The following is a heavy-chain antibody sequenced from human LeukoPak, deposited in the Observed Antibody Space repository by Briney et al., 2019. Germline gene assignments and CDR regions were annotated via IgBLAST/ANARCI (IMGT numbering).Heavy chain of an antibody. D-gene: IGHD2-8*02. J-gene: IGHJ4*02. Sequence: SETLSLTCTVSGGSISRYYWSWLRQFPGKGLEWIGYIYYSGSTNYNPSLKSRVTISVDTSKNQFSLKLSSVTAADTAVYYCARHPGPVDFFDSWGQGTLVTVSS. V-gene: IGHV4-59*08. CDR1: GGSISRYY. CDR3: ARHPGPVDFFDS. CDR2: IYYSGST.